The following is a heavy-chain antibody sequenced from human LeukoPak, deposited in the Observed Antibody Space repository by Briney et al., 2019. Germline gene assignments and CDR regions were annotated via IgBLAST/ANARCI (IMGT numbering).Heavy chain of an antibody. Sequence: PGGPLSLSCAASGLTFRDFWMHGVRQPPGKGLVWVALVKGDGRTTIYADSVKGRFTISRDNAKNTLYLQMNSLRADDSGVYYCATGHSYGYDYWGQGVLVTVSS. J-gene: IGHJ4*02. CDR3: ATGHSYGYDY. CDR1: GLTFRDFW. V-gene: IGHV3-74*01. D-gene: IGHD5-18*01. CDR2: VKGDGRTT.